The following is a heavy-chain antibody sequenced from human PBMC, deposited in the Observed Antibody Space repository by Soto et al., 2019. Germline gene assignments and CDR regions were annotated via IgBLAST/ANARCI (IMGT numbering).Heavy chain of an antibody. Sequence: GGSLRLSCAASGFTFSSYAMSWVRQAPGKGLEWVSAISGSGGSTYYADSVKGRFTISRDNSKNTLYLQMNSLRAEDTAVYYCAKDRVRYFDWSAYFDYWGQGTLVTVSS. D-gene: IGHD3-9*01. CDR3: AKDRVRYFDWSAYFDY. J-gene: IGHJ4*02. CDR2: ISGSGGST. CDR1: GFTFSSYA. V-gene: IGHV3-23*01.